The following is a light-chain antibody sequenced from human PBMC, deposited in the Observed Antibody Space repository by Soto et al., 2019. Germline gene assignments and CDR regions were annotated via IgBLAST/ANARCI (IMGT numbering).Light chain of an antibody. V-gene: IGLV2-14*01. J-gene: IGLJ1*01. Sequence: QSALTQPASVSGSPGQSITISCTGTSSDVGGYNYVSWYQQHPGKAPKVMVYDVSNRPSGVSNRFSGSKSGNTASLTISGLHAEDEADYYCSSYTSSITLVFGSGTKVTVL. CDR1: SSDVGGYNY. CDR3: SSYTSSITLV. CDR2: DVS.